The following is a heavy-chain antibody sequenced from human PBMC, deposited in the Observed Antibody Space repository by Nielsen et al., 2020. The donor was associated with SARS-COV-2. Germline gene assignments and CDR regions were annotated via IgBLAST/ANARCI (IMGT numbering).Heavy chain of an antibody. J-gene: IGHJ6*02. CDR3: ARGLGWGALYGMDV. CDR2: ISSSSSYT. V-gene: IGHV3-11*05. D-gene: IGHD3-16*01. Sequence: GGSLRLSCAASGFTFSDYYMSWIRQAPGKGLEWVSYISSSSSYTNYADSVKGRFTISRDNAKNSLYLQMNSLRAEDTAVYYCARGLGWGALYGMDVWGQGTTVTVS. CDR1: GFTFSDYY.